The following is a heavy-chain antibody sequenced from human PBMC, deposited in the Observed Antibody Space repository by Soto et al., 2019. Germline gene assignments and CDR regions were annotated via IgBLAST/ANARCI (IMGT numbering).Heavy chain of an antibody. Sequence: EVQLLESGGGLVQPGGSLRLSCAASGFTFSGYAMNWVRQAPGKGLEWVSDISGSGDSTYYADSVKGRFTISRDNSKNTLYLQMNSLRAEGTAVYYCARRSSGWYFDYWGQGTLVTVSS. CDR3: ARRSSGWYFDY. D-gene: IGHD6-19*01. CDR1: GFTFSGYA. V-gene: IGHV3-23*01. J-gene: IGHJ4*02. CDR2: ISGSGDST.